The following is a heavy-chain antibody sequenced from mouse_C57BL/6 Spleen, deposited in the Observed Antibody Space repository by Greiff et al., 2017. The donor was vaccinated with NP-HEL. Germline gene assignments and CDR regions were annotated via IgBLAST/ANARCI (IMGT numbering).Heavy chain of an antibody. CDR2: ISYDGSN. CDR1: GYSITSGYY. CDR3: ARDTHYDLYAMDY. Sequence: DVKLVESGPGLVKPSQSLSLTCSVTGYSITSGYYWNWIRQFPGNKLEWMGYISYDGSNNYNPSLKNRISITRDTSKNQFFLKLNSVTTEDTATYYCARDTHYDLYAMDYWGQGTSVTVSS. D-gene: IGHD2-4*01. J-gene: IGHJ4*01. V-gene: IGHV3-6*01.